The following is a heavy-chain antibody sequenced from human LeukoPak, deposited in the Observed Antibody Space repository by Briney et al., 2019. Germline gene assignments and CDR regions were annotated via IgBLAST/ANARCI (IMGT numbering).Heavy chain of an antibody. D-gene: IGHD1-26*01. CDR2: IIPILGIA. V-gene: IGHV1-69*04. CDR1: GGTFGSYA. Sequence: SVKVSCKASGGTFGSYAISWVRQAPGQGLEWMGRIIPILGIANYAQKFQGRVTITADKSTSTAYMELSSLRSEDTAVYYCARSGSYGLGYYYYGMDVWGQGTTVTVSS. J-gene: IGHJ6*02. CDR3: ARSGSYGLGYYYYGMDV.